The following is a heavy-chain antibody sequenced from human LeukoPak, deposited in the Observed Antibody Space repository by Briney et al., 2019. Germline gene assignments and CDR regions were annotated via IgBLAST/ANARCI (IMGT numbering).Heavy chain of an antibody. D-gene: IGHD2-2*03. CDR2: IYYSGNT. Sequence: SETLSLTCTVSGGSISSYYWSWIRQPPGKGLEWIGYIYYSGNTNYNPSLKSRVTISVDTSKNQFSLKLSSVTAADTAVYYCARLDGDYWGQETLVTVSS. CDR3: ARLDGDY. CDR1: GGSISSYY. J-gene: IGHJ4*02. V-gene: IGHV4-59*01.